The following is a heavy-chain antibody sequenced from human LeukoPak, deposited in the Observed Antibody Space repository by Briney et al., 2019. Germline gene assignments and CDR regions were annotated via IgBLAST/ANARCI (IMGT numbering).Heavy chain of an antibody. CDR3: ARTTYYYDSSGPPPYYYYYYMDV. CDR1: GFTFSDYY. V-gene: IGHV3-11*04. J-gene: IGHJ6*03. Sequence: GGSLRLSCAASGFTFSDYYMSWIRQAPGKGLEWVSYISSSGSTIYYADSVKGRFTISRDNAKNSLYLQMNSLRAEDTAVYYCARTTYYYDSSGPPPYYYYYYMDVWGKGTTVTISS. CDR2: ISSSGSTI. D-gene: IGHD3-22*01.